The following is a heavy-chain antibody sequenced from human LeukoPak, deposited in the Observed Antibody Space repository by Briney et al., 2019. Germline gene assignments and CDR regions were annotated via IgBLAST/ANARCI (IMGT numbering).Heavy chain of an antibody. CDR2: ISSRGSTI. CDR3: ASAHYGSGSYYFDY. D-gene: IGHD3-10*01. V-gene: IGHV3-11*01. Sequence: GGSLRLSCAASGFTFSDYYMSWIRQAPGKGLEWVSYISSRGSTIYYADSVKGRFTISRDNAKNSLYLQMNSLRAEDTAVYYCASAHYGSGSYYFDYWGQGTLVTVSS. J-gene: IGHJ4*02. CDR1: GFTFSDYY.